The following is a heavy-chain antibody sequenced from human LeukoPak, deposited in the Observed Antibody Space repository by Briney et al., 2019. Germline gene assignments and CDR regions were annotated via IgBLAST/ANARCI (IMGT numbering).Heavy chain of an antibody. CDR1: GFTFSTYAM. CDR3: ARKDSSNYNTFDY. V-gene: IGHV4-4*02. CDR2: IYHSGST. J-gene: IGHJ4*02. D-gene: IGHD3-22*01. Sequence: GSLRLSCAASGFTFSTYAMSWVRQAPGKGLEWIGEIYHSGSTNYNPSLKSRVTISVDKSKNQFSLKLSSVTAADTAVYYCARKDSSNYNTFDYWGQGTLVTVSS.